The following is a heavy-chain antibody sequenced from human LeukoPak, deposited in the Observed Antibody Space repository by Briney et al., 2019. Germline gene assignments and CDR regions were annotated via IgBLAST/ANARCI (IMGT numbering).Heavy chain of an antibody. J-gene: IGHJ6*03. Sequence: PGGSLRLSCAASGFTFSTYSMNWVRQAPGKGLEWVSSISRSSSYIYYADSVKGRFTISRDNAKKSVYLQMNSLRAEDTAVYYCARAYSERYGLGYYYMDVWGKGTTVTISS. D-gene: IGHD1-26*01. V-gene: IGHV3-21*01. CDR1: GFTFSTYS. CDR2: ISRSSSYI. CDR3: ARAYSERYGLGYYYMDV.